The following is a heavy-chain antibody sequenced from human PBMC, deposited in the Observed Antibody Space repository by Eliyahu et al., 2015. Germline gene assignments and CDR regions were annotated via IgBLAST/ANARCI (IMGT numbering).Heavy chain of an antibody. CDR3: ARSYGDYDY. Sequence: QVQLQESGPGLVKPSETLSLTCTVSGGSISSYYWSWIRQPPGKGLEWIGYIYYSGSTNYNPSLKSRVTISVDTSKNQFSLKLSSVTAADTAVYYCARSYGDYDYWGQGTLVTVSS. V-gene: IGHV4-59*08. J-gene: IGHJ4*02. CDR1: GGSISSYY. CDR2: IYYSGST. D-gene: IGHD4-17*01.